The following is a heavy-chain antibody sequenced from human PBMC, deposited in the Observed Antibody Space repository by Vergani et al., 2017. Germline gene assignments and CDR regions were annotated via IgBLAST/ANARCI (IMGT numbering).Heavy chain of an antibody. D-gene: IGHD2-2*01. CDR2: ISASGGST. CDR1: GFTFSSFA. CDR3: AKSRSAGSTWGKVEKDV. V-gene: IGHV3-23*01. J-gene: IGHJ6*04. Sequence: EVQLLESGGGLVQPGGSLRLSCAASGFTFSSFAMSWVRQAPETGLEWVSGISASGGSTYYADSVKGRFTISRDNSKNTLYLQMYSLRAEDRAVYYCAKSRSAGSTWGKVEKDVWGKGTTVTVSS.